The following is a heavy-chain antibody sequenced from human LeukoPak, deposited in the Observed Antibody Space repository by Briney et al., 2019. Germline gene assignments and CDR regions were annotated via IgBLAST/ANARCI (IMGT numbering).Heavy chain of an antibody. CDR1: GFTFSSYE. D-gene: IGHD3-22*01. V-gene: IGHV3-48*03. Sequence: GGSLRLSCAASGFTFSSYEMSWVRQAPGKGLEWVSYISSSGSTIYYADSVKGRFTISRDNSKNTLYLQMNSLRAEDTAVYYCARGSTYYYDSSVRPYAFDIWGQGTMVTVSS. CDR2: ISSSGSTI. CDR3: ARGSTYYYDSSVRPYAFDI. J-gene: IGHJ3*02.